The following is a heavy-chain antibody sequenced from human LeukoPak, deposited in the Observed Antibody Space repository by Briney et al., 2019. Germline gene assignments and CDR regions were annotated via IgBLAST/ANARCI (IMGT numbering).Heavy chain of an antibody. CDR2: FNPKNGGS. Sequence: ASVKVSCKASGDTFSGYHIHWVRLAPGQGLEWMGWFNPKNGGSNYAQKFQGRVTMTRDTSINTVYMDLRRLRSDDTAVYFCASEQRADVVPYYVMAVWGQGTTVTVSS. D-gene: IGHD3-10*02. CDR3: ASEQRADVVPYYVMAV. J-gene: IGHJ6*02. V-gene: IGHV1-2*02. CDR1: GDTFSGYH.